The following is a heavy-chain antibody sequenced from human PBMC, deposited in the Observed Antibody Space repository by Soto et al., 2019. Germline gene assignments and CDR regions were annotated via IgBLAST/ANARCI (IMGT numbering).Heavy chain of an antibody. Sequence: QLQLQESGPGLAKPSETLSLTCTVSGGSISSSSYYWGWIRQPPGKGLEWIGNIYFSGTTYYNPSLKSRVSISVDTSKNQFSLKLSSVTAADTAVYYCVRPCSGGACFSNAWFDPWGQGTLVTVSS. CDR1: GGSISSSSYY. D-gene: IGHD2-15*01. CDR3: VRPCSGGACFSNAWFDP. CDR2: IYFSGTT. V-gene: IGHV4-39*01. J-gene: IGHJ5*02.